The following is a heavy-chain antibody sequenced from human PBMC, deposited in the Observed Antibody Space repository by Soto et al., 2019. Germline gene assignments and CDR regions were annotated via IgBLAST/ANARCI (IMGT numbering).Heavy chain of an antibody. J-gene: IGHJ5*02. CDR1: GGSISRGGYY. D-gene: IGHD1-7*01. V-gene: IGHV4-31*03. Sequence: TLSLTCTVSGGSISRGGYYWSWIRQHPGKGLEWIGYIYYSGSTYYNPSLKSRVTISVDTSKNQFSLKLSSVTAADTAVYYCARDMYNWNSNWFDPWGQGTLVTVSS. CDR3: ARDMYNWNSNWFDP. CDR2: IYYSGST.